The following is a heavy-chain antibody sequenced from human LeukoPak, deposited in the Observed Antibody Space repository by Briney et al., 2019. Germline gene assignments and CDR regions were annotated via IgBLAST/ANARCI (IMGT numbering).Heavy chain of an antibody. V-gene: IGHV3-21*06. CDR1: GFAFRSIS. J-gene: IGHJ4*02. D-gene: IGHD3-10*01. CDR2: FSSDGETI. Sequence: GGSLRLSCEASGFAFRSISMNWVRRAPGKGLEWVSSFSSDGETIYHADTVKGRVTTSRDNANSSLYLQMNSLRAEDTALYYCTRALPVPSLVRGIIIYGLIDYWGQRTLVAASP. CDR3: TRALPVPSLVRGIIIYGLIDY.